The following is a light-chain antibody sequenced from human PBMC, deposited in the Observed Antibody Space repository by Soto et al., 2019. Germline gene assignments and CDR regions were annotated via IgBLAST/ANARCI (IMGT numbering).Light chain of an antibody. J-gene: IGLJ3*02. Sequence: QSVLTQPPSASGTPGQRVTISCSGGTSNIGRDTVNWFQQLPGMAPKLLIYGNDRRPSGVPDRFSGSKSGTSASLAISGLQFDDEADYYCATWDGCLNGWVFGGGTKLTVL. CDR3: ATWDGCLNGWV. CDR2: GND. V-gene: IGLV1-44*01. CDR1: TSNIGRDT.